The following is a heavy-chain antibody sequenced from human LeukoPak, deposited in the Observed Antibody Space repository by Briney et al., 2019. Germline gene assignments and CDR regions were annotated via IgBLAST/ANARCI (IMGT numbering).Heavy chain of an antibody. CDR2: TNYSGST. CDR1: GGSISSYY. Sequence: KPSETLSLTCTVSGGSISSYYWSWIRQPPGKGLEWIGYTNYSGSTNYNPSLKSRVTISVDTSRNQLSLKLTSVTAADTAVYYCARATDSNGWLFDYWGQGTLVTVSS. CDR3: ARATDSNGWLFDY. D-gene: IGHD6-19*01. J-gene: IGHJ4*02. V-gene: IGHV4-59*01.